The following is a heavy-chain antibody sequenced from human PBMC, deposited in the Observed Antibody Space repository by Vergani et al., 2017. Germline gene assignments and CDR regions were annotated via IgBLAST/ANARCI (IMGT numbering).Heavy chain of an antibody. Sequence: QVQLQESGPGLVKPSQTLSLTCTVSGGSISSGSYYWSWIRQPAGKGLEWIGRIYTSGSTNYNPSLQSRGPISVDTSKNQFSLKLSSVTAADTAVYYCARGGIAAAGRRVYYFDYWGQGTLVTVSS. J-gene: IGHJ4*02. V-gene: IGHV4-61*02. CDR3: ARGGIAAAGRRVYYFDY. CDR1: GGSISSGSYY. CDR2: IYTSGST. D-gene: IGHD6-13*01.